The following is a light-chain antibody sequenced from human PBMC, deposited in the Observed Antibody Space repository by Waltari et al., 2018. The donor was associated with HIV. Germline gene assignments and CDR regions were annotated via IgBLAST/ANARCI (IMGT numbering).Light chain of an antibody. CDR1: RSDVGGYNF. V-gene: IGLV2-14*01. Sequence: QSALTQPASVSASPGQSITISCTGTRSDVGGYNFVSWYQQHPGKAPQTMIYEVFHRPSGVSNRFSGFKSANTASLTISGLQAEDEAYYYCSSYTSSSTWVFGGGTKLTVL. J-gene: IGLJ3*02. CDR2: EVF. CDR3: SSYTSSSTWV.